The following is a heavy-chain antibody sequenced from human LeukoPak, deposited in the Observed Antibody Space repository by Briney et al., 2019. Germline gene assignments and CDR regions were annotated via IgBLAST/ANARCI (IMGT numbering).Heavy chain of an antibody. J-gene: IGHJ4*02. D-gene: IGHD3-22*01. CDR3: AREDYYDSGSSDY. CDR2: MNPNSSHT. CDR1: GYTFTGYY. V-gene: IGHV1-8*03. Sequence: ASVKVSCKASGYTFTGYYMHWVRQAPGQGLEWMGWMNPNSSHTGYAQKFQGRVTITRNTSISTAYMELSSLRSEDTAIYYCAREDYYDSGSSDYWGQGTLVTVSP.